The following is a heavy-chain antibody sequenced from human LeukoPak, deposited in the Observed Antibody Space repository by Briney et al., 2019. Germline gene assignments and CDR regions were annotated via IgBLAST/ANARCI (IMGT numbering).Heavy chain of an antibody. Sequence: PGGSLRLSCAASGFTFNTYSMNWVRQAPGEGLEWVSSISPTSGHIYYADSVKGRFTISRDNAQSSLYLQMSSLRAEDTAVYYCARGSYGNYDSW. V-gene: IGHV3-21*01. CDR1: GFTFNTYS. CDR2: ISPTSGHI. CDR3: ARGSYGNYDS. J-gene: IGHJ5*01. D-gene: IGHD4-11*01.